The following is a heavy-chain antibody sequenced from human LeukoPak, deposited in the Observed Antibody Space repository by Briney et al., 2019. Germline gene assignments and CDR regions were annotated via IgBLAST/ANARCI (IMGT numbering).Heavy chain of an antibody. D-gene: IGHD2-2*01. V-gene: IGHV1-18*01. CDR1: GYTFTSYG. CDR3: ARDQGCSSTSCSNFDY. Sequence: GASVTVSCKASGYTFTSYGISWVRQAPGQGLEWMGWISAYNGNTNYAQKLQGRVTMTTDTSTSTAYMELRSLRSDDTAVYYCARDQGCSSTSCSNFDYWGQGTLVTVSS. J-gene: IGHJ4*02. CDR2: ISAYNGNT.